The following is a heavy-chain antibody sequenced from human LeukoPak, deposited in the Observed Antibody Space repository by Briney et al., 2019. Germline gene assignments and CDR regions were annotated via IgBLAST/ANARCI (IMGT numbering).Heavy chain of an antibody. Sequence: QTGGSLRLSCAASGFTFSSHSINWVRQAPGKGLEWVSVIYSGGSTYYADSVKGRFTISRDNSKNTLYLQMNSLRAEDTAVYYCARDNYYYYMDVWGKGTTVTISS. V-gene: IGHV3-66*01. J-gene: IGHJ6*03. CDR1: GFTFSSHS. CDR3: ARDNYYYYMDV. CDR2: IYSGGST.